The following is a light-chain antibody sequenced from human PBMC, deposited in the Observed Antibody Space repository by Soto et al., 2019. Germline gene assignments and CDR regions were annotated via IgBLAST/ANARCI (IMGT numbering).Light chain of an antibody. CDR2: DAS. CDR1: QSVNIY. V-gene: IGKV3-20*01. J-gene: IGKJ1*01. CDR3: QQYGSSRT. Sequence: EIVLTQSPATLSLSPGERATLSCRASQSVNIYLAWYQQKPGQAPRLLIYDASNRATGVPDRFSGSGSGTDFTLTISRLEPEDFAVYYCQQYGSSRTFGQGTKVDIK.